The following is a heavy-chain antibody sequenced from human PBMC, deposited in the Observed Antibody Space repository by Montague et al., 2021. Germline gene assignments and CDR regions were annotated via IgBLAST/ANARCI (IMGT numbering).Heavy chain of an antibody. D-gene: IGHD1-26*01. J-gene: IGHJ4*02. CDR2: YRLEKNN. Sequence: YRLEKNNDYAVSVKSRITINPDTSKNQISLQLNSVTPEDTAVYYCARTSASSDYWGQGTLVTVSS. CDR3: ARTSASSDY. V-gene: IGHV6-1*01.